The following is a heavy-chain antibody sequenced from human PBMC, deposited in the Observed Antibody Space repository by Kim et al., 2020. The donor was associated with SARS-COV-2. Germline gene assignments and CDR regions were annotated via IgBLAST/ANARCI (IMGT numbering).Heavy chain of an antibody. Sequence: GGSLRLSCAASGFTFSSYAMHWVRQAPGKGLEWVAVISYDGSNKYYADSVKGRFTISRDNSKNTLYLQMNSLRAEDTAVYYCARVGVWDIVVVTAIRWGQGTLVTVSS. CDR1: GFTFSSYA. CDR3: ARVGVWDIVVVTAIR. D-gene: IGHD2-21*02. J-gene: IGHJ4*02. CDR2: ISYDGSNK. V-gene: IGHV3-30-3*01.